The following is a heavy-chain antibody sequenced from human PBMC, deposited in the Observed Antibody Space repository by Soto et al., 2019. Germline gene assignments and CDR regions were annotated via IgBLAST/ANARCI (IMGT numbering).Heavy chain of an antibody. V-gene: IGHV3-30-3*01. CDR3: ARPSSWYNYYGMDV. D-gene: IGHD6-13*01. Sequence: GGSLRLSCAASGFTFSSHAMHWVRQAPGKGLEWVAVISYDGSNKYYADSVKGRFTISRDNSKNTLYLQMNSLRAEDTAVYYCARPSSWYNYYGMDVWGQGTTVTVSS. J-gene: IGHJ6*02. CDR1: GFTFSSHA. CDR2: ISYDGSNK.